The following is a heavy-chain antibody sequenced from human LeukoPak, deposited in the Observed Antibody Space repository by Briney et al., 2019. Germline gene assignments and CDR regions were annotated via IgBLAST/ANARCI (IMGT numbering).Heavy chain of an antibody. CDR2: ISGSGGST. Sequence: PGGTRRLSCATSGFISTNYAMSWVRQAPGKGLEWVSAISGSGGSTYYADSVKGRFTISRDNSKNTLYLQMNSLRAEDTAVYYCAKDPYYYDSSGYYPSVPWGQGTLVTVSS. CDR1: GFISTNYA. V-gene: IGHV3-23*01. CDR3: AKDPYYYDSSGYYPSVP. J-gene: IGHJ4*02. D-gene: IGHD3-22*01.